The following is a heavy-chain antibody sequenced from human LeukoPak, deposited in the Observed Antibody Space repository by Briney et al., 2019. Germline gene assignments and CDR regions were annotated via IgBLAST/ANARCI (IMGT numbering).Heavy chain of an antibody. J-gene: IGHJ4*02. CDR2: FDPEDGET. CDR1: GYTLTELS. V-gene: IGHV1-24*01. CDR3: ATEPYYYDSSGYYPSDY. Sequence: ASVKVSFKVSGYTLTELSMHWVRQAPGKGLEWMGGFDPEDGETIYAQKFQGRVTMTEDTSTDTAYMELSSLRSEDTAVYYCATEPYYYDSSGYYPSDYWGQGTLVTVSS. D-gene: IGHD3-22*01.